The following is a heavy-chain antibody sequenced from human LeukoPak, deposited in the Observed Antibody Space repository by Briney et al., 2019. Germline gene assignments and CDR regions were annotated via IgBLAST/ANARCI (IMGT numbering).Heavy chain of an antibody. D-gene: IGHD3-10*01. CDR2: ISYDGSNK. CDR1: GFTFSSYA. CDR3: ARSHYYGSSYTHWYFDL. V-gene: IGHV3-30-3*01. J-gene: IGHJ2*01. Sequence: GGSLRLSCAASGFTFSSYAMHWVRQAPGKGLEWVAVISYDGSNKYYADSVKGRFTISRDNSKNTLYLQMNSLRDEDTAVYYCARSHYYGSSYTHWYFDLWGRGTLVTVSS.